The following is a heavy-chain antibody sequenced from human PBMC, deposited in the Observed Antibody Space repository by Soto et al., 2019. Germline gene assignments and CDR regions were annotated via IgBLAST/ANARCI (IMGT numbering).Heavy chain of an antibody. CDR3: ARERYPPPREDYYYGMDV. Sequence: PSETLSLTCTVSGGSISSSSYYWGWIRQPPGKGLEWIGSFYYSGSTYYNPSLKSRVTISVDTSKNPFSLKLSSVTAADTAVYYCARERYPPPREDYYYGMDVWGQGTTVTVSS. J-gene: IGHJ6*02. CDR2: FYYSGST. V-gene: IGHV4-39*02. CDR1: GGSISSSSYY. D-gene: IGHD3-9*01.